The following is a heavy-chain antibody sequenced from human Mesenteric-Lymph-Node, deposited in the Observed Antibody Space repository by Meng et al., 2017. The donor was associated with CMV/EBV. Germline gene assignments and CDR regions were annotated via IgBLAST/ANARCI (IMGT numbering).Heavy chain of an antibody. CDR3: ARVGYDFWSGYSYFDY. CDR2: INHSGST. J-gene: IGHJ4*02. V-gene: IGHV4-34*01. CDR1: GGSFSDYY. D-gene: IGHD3-3*01. Sequence: SETLSLTCAVYGGSFSDYYWSWIRQPPGKGLEWIGEINHSGSTNYNPSLKSRVTISVDTSKNQFSLKLSSVTAADTAVYYCARVGYDFWSGYSYFDYWGQGTLVTVSS.